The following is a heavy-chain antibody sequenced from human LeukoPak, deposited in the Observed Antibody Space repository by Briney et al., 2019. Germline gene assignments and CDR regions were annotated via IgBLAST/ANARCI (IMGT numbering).Heavy chain of an antibody. CDR1: GYSFTSYW. Sequence: GESLKISCKGSGYSFTSYWIGWVCQMPGKGLEWMGIIYPGDSDTRYSPSFQGQVTISADKPISTAYLQWSSLKASDTAMYYCARQDDDYGDYVDPYYFDYWGQGTLVTVSS. CDR3: ARQDDDYGDYVDPYYFDY. J-gene: IGHJ4*02. V-gene: IGHV5-51*01. CDR2: IYPGDSDT. D-gene: IGHD4-17*01.